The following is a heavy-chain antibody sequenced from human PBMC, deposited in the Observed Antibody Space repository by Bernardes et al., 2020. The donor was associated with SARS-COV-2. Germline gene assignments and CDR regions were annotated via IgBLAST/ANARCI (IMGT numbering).Heavy chain of an antibody. V-gene: IGHV3-15*07. CDR1: GFTFSNAW. D-gene: IGHD2-21*02. J-gene: IGHJ4*02. CDR3: TTAGVVVVTAIDY. Sequence: GGSLRLSCAASGFTFSNAWINWVRQAPGKWLEWVGRIKSKTDGGTTDYAAPVQGRFTISRDDSKNTLYLQMNSLKTEDTAVYYCTTAGVVVVTAIDYWGQGTLVTNSS. CDR2: IKSKTDGGTT.